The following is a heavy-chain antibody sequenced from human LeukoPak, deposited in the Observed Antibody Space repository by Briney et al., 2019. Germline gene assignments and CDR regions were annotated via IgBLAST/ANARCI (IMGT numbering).Heavy chain of an antibody. CDR2: IYYSGST. CDR3: ARDIGDYYGSGSYYINWFDP. V-gene: IGHV4-59*01. D-gene: IGHD3-10*01. J-gene: IGHJ5*02. CDR1: GGSISSYY. Sequence: SETLSLTCTVSGGSISSYYWSWIRQPPGKGLEWIGYIYYSGSTNYNPSLKSRVTISVGTSKNQFSLKLSSVTAADTAVYYCARDIGDYYGSGSYYINWFDPWGQGTLVTVSS.